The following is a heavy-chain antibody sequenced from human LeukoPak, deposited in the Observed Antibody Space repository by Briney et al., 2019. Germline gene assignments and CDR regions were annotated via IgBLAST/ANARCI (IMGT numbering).Heavy chain of an antibody. Sequence: GGSLRLSCAASGFTFSRYAMSWVRQAPGKGLEWVCGISSSGESPYYADSVKGRFTISRDNSKNTLYLEINSLRAEDTAVYYCAKKSRDGYNPFDYLGQGTPVTVSS. D-gene: IGHD5-24*01. J-gene: IGHJ4*02. CDR2: ISSSGESP. CDR3: AKKSRDGYNPFDY. V-gene: IGHV3-23*01. CDR1: GFTFSRYA.